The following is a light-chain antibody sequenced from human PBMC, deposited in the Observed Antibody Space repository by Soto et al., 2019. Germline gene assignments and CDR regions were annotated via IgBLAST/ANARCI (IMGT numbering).Light chain of an antibody. Sequence: EIVLTQSPGTLSLSPGERATLSCRASQSVSKNFLAWYQQKPSQAPRLLIRGASNRATGIPDRFSGSGSGTDFSLTLDRLGPEDLAVYFCQQYGSSPPTLGGGTKVAIK. CDR2: GAS. J-gene: IGKJ4*01. CDR1: QSVSKNF. CDR3: QQYGSSPPT. V-gene: IGKV3-20*01.